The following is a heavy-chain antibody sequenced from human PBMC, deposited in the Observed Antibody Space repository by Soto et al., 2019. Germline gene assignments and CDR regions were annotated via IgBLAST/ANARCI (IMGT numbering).Heavy chain of an antibody. Sequence: GSLRLSCAASGFTFSSYGMHWVRQAPGKGLEWVAVIWYDGSNKYYADSVKGRFTISRDNSKNTLYLQMNSLRAEDTAVYYCARISSPGGYSSGWYFGFDWYFALWGRGTLVTVSS. CDR1: GFTFSSYG. CDR3: ARISSPGGYSSGWYFGFDWYFAL. J-gene: IGHJ2*01. CDR2: IWYDGSNK. D-gene: IGHD6-19*01. V-gene: IGHV3-33*01.